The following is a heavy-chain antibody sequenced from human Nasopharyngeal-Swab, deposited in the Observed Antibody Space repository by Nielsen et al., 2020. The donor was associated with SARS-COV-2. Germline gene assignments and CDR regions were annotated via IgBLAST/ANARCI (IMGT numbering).Heavy chain of an antibody. CDR1: GFTFSDYY. CDR2: TSSSGSTI. D-gene: IGHD3-22*01. V-gene: IGHV3-11*01. J-gene: IGHJ4*02. Sequence: GESLKISCAASGFTFSDYYMSWIRQAPGKGLEWVSYTSSSGSTIYYADSVKGRFTISRDNAKNSLYLQMNSLRAEDTAVYYCARALRSSGNRFDYWGQGTLVTVSS. CDR3: ARALRSSGNRFDY.